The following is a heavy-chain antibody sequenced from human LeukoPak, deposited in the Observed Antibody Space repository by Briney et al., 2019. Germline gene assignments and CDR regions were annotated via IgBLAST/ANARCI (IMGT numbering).Heavy chain of an antibody. D-gene: IGHD3-3*01. CDR3: ARAQKTFWRGLYFDY. J-gene: IGHJ4*02. Sequence: GGSLRLSCAASGFTFSSYWMHWVRQAPGKGLVWVSRINSVGSSTSYADSVKGRFTISRDNAKNTLYLQMNSLRAEDTAVYYCARAQKTFWRGLYFDYWGQGTLVTVSS. V-gene: IGHV3-74*01. CDR2: INSVGSST. CDR1: GFTFSSYW.